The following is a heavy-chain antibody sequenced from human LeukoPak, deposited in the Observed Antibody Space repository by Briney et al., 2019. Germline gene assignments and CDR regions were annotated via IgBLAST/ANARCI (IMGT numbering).Heavy chain of an antibody. Sequence: GGSLRLSCAASGFTFSTYAMTWVRQAPGKGLEWVSAISGSGGSTYYADSVKGRFTISRDNSKNTLYLQMNSLRAEDTAVYYCAKALAAAGTGNYFDYWGQGALVTVSS. CDR3: AKALAAAGTGNYFDY. D-gene: IGHD6-13*01. V-gene: IGHV3-23*01. CDR2: ISGSGGST. J-gene: IGHJ4*02. CDR1: GFTFSTYA.